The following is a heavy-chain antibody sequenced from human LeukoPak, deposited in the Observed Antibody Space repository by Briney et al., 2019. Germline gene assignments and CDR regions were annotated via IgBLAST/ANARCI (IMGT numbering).Heavy chain of an antibody. CDR2: IYPSGST. Sequence: PSETLSLACTVSGASVSGSPYYWGWIRQPPGKGLEWIGSIYPSGSTYYNASLQSRVTISIETSKNQISLRLNSVTAADTAIYYCAKSGGYGLIDYWGQGTLVTVSS. CDR1: GASVSGSPYY. CDR3: AKSGGYGLIDY. J-gene: IGHJ4*02. V-gene: IGHV4-39*01. D-gene: IGHD1-26*01.